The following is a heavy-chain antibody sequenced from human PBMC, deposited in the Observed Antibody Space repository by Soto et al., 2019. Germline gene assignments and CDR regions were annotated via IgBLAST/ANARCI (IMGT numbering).Heavy chain of an antibody. V-gene: IGHV1-18*01. CDR1: GYTFTSYG. CDR3: ATNWNYEHYYYYGMDV. J-gene: IGHJ6*02. D-gene: IGHD1-7*01. Sequence: QVQLVQSGAEVKKPGASVKVSCKASGYTFTSYGISWVRQAPGQGLEWMGWISAYNGNTNYAQKLQGRVTMTTDTSTSTAYTELRSLRYDDTAVYYCATNWNYEHYYYYGMDVWGQGTTVTVSS. CDR2: ISAYNGNT.